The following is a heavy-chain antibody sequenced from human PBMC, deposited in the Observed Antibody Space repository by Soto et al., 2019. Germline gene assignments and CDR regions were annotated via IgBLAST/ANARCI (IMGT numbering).Heavy chain of an antibody. D-gene: IGHD4-17*01. Sequence: EVQLLESGGGLVQPGGSLRLSCAASGFTFSSYAMSWVRQAPGKGLEWVSAISGSGGSTYYADSVKGRFTISRDNSKNTLYRQMNSLRAEDTAVYYCAKAPTVTRSPFDYWGQGTLVTVSS. J-gene: IGHJ4*02. V-gene: IGHV3-23*01. CDR3: AKAPTVTRSPFDY. CDR2: ISGSGGST. CDR1: GFTFSSYA.